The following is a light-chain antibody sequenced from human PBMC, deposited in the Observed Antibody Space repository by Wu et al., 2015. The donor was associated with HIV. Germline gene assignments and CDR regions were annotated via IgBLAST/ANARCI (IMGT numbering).Light chain of an antibody. Sequence: DIQMTQSPSTLAASIGDRVTITCRASQSIHSWLAWYQQKPGKAPKLLIYRASSLERGVPSGFSGSGSGTEFILTISSLQPDDFASYYCQQYNTYSPWTFGQGTKVEIK. CDR1: QSIHSW. CDR3: QQYNTYSPWT. CDR2: RAS. J-gene: IGKJ1*01. V-gene: IGKV1-5*03.